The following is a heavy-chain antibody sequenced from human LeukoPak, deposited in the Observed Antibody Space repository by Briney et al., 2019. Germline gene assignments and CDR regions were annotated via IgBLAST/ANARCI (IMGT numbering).Heavy chain of an antibody. J-gene: IGHJ4*02. D-gene: IGHD1-7*01. CDR1: GGSISSSSYY. Sequence: SETLSLTCTVSGGSISSSSYYWGWIRQPPGKGLEWIGSIYYSGSTYYNPSLKSRVTISVDTSKNQFSLKLSSVTAADTAVYYCARAITGTRRGSYFDYWGQGTLVTVSS. CDR2: IYYSGST. V-gene: IGHV4-39*01. CDR3: ARAITGTRRGSYFDY.